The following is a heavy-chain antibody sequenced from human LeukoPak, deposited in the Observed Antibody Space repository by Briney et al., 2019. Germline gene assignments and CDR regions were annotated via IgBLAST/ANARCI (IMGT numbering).Heavy chain of an antibody. CDR2: MNPNSGNT. Sequence: ATVKVSCKASGYTFTSYDINWVRQATGQGLEWMGWMNPNSGNTGYAQKFQGRVTITRNTSISTAYVELSSLRSEDTAVYYCARGSSHAAAAAYYFDYWGQGTLVTVSS. V-gene: IGHV1-8*03. CDR3: ARGSSHAAAAAYYFDY. CDR1: GYTFTSYD. D-gene: IGHD2-2*01. J-gene: IGHJ4*02.